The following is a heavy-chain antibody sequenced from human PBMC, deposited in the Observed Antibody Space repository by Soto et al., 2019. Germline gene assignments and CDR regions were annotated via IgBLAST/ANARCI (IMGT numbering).Heavy chain of an antibody. CDR3: ARSRAASGVVAFDP. Sequence: GESLKISCKASGYIFTTYWVAWVRQMPGKGLEWMGRIDPSDSHTNYGPSFEGHVTISVDKSISTAYLQWSSLRASDTAMYYCARSRAASGVVAFDPWGQGTLVTVSS. CDR2: IDPSDSHT. V-gene: IGHV5-10-1*01. J-gene: IGHJ5*02. D-gene: IGHD6-13*01. CDR1: GYIFTTYW.